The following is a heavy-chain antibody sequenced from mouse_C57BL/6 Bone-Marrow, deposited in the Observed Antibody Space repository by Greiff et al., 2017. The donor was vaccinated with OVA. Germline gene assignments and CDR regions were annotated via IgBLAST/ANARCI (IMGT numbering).Heavy chain of an antibody. CDR1: GFTFSDYG. D-gene: IGHD2-10*01. CDR2: ISSGSSTI. V-gene: IGHV5-17*01. Sequence: EVKLVESGGGLVKPGGSLKLSCAASGFTFSDYGMHWVRQAPEKGLEWVAYISSGSSTIYYADTVKGRFTISRDNAKNTLFLQMTSLRSEDTAMYYCARLPYYGNYVTYWGQGTLVTVSA. CDR3: ARLPYYGNYVTY. J-gene: IGHJ3*01.